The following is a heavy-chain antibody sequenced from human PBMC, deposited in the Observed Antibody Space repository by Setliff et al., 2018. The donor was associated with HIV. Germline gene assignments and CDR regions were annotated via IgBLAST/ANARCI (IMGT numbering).Heavy chain of an antibody. Sequence: SVKVSCKASGGTFSSYVISWVRQAPGQGPEWMGGVIPMYGVTNYAQKFQGRVTITTAYLQMSSLKTEDTAVYYCARPQHIYDDSSDDYWGQGTLVTVSS. D-gene: IGHD3-22*01. CDR2: VIPMYGVT. CDR1: GGTFSSYV. V-gene: IGHV1-69*05. CDR3: ARPQHIYDDSSDDY. J-gene: IGHJ4*02.